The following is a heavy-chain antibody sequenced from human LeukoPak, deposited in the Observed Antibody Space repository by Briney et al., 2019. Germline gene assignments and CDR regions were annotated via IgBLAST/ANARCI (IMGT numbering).Heavy chain of an antibody. CDR2: IFHSGYT. CDR3: ARSAGGVWAAFDM. V-gene: IGHV4-38-2*02. D-gene: IGHD1-26*01. CDR1: GYPISSGYF. J-gene: IGHJ3*02. Sequence: SETLSLTCTVSGYPISSGYFWGWIRQPPGKGLEYIGSIFHSGYTFYDPSLKSRLTLSVDKSKNQFSLKLTSVTAADTALYYCARSAGGVWAAFDMWGPGTMVTVSS.